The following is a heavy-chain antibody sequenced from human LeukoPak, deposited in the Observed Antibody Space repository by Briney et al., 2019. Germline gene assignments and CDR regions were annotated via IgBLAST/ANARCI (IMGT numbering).Heavy chain of an antibody. J-gene: IGHJ4*02. CDR1: GYTFSNYA. D-gene: IGHD3-22*01. Sequence: ASVKVSCKASGYTFSNYAINWVRQAPGQGLEWMGWISAYNGNTNYAQKLQDRVTMTTDTSTSTAYMELRSLRSDDTAVYYCARITPKNFYHDSSAYSPGDYGGQGTRFPVSS. V-gene: IGHV1-18*01. CDR3: ARITPKNFYHDSSAYSPGDY. CDR2: ISAYNGNT.